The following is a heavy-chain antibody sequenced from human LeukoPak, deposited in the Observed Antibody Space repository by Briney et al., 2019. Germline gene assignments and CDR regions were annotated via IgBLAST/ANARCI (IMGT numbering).Heavy chain of an antibody. J-gene: IGHJ4*02. CDR1: GFTFDDYA. D-gene: IGHD6-19*01. CDR2: IYSGGDT. V-gene: IGHV3-66*01. CDR3: AKERSLEIAVAGTIFDY. Sequence: GGSLRLSCAASGFTFDDYAMHWVRQAPGKGLEWVSGIYSGGDTYYADSVKGRFTISRDNPKNMIYLEMSSLKAEDTAVYYCAKERSLEIAVAGTIFDYWGQGTLVTVSS.